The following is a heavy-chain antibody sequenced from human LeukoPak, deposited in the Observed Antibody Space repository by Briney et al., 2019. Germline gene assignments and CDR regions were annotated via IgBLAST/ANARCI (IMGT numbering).Heavy chain of an antibody. CDR2: IHYSGST. V-gene: IGHV4-59*12. Sequence: SETLSLTCTVSGGSIGSFFWSWIRQPPGKALEWIGYIHYSGSTKYNPSLKSRVTISVGTSKNQFSLKLSSVTAADTAVYYCARLTKNDSGSFRFGKKKRGYMDVWGKGTTVTISS. D-gene: IGHD3-10*01. CDR1: GGSIGSFF. J-gene: IGHJ6*03. CDR3: ARLTKNDSGSFRFGKKKRGYMDV.